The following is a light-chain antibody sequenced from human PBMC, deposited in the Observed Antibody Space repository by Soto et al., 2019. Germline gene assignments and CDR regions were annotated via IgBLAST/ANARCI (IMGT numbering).Light chain of an antibody. CDR1: QGISSW. V-gene: IGKV1-12*01. CDR2: AAS. J-gene: IGKJ4*01. CDR3: QQANSFPLT. Sequence: DIQMTQSPSSVSASVGDRVTITCRSSQGISSWLAWYQQKPGKDPKLLIYAASSLKSGFPSTFSGSGSGTDFTLTISSLHPDYFATYYCQQANSFPLTFGGGTKVEIK.